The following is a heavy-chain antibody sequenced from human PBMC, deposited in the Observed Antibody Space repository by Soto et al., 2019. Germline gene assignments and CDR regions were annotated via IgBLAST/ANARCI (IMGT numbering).Heavy chain of an antibody. J-gene: IGHJ6*02. CDR2: IYGSGAT. Sequence: QLQLQESGPGLVKPSETLSLTCTVSGGSISSSYYWGWIRQPPGKGLEWIGSIYGSGATFYNSSLTSRVTISIDTSQDQFSLRLNSVTAADTAVYYCARRPYYYGSGTYSGVDVWGQGTTVTVSS. D-gene: IGHD3-10*01. CDR1: GGSISSSYY. V-gene: IGHV4-39*01. CDR3: ARRPYYYGSGTYSGVDV.